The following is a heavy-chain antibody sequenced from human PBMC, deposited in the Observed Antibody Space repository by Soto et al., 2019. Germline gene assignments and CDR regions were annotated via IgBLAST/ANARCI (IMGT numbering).Heavy chain of an antibody. J-gene: IGHJ4*02. D-gene: IGHD4-17*01. V-gene: IGHV4-59*12. CDR1: GGSISSYY. CDR2: IYYSGST. Sequence: SETLSLTCTVSGGSISSYYWSWIRQPPGKGLEWIGYIYYSGSTYYNPSLKSRVTISVDRSKNQFSLKLSSVTAADTAVYYCARSQTTVTSYAYWGQGTLVTVSS. CDR3: ARSQTTVTSYAY.